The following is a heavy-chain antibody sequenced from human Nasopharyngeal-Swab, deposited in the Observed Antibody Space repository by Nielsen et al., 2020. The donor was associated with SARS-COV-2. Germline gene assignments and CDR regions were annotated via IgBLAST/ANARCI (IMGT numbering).Heavy chain of an antibody. J-gene: IGHJ4*02. CDR2: IHRGGTT. Sequence: WIRQPPGKGPEWIGEIHRGGTTNYNPSLESRVTISLDKSKNQFSLRLNSVTAADTAVYYCVNVRVASAGTFDFWGLGTLVTVSS. D-gene: IGHD6-13*01. CDR3: VNVRVASAGTFDF. V-gene: IGHV4-4*02.